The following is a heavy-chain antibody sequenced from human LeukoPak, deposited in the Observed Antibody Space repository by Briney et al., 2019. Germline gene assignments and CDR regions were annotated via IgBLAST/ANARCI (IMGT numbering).Heavy chain of an antibody. Sequence: SVKVSCKASGGTFSSYAISWVRQAPGQGLEWMGGIIPIFGTANYAQKFQGRVKITADESTSTAYMELSSLRSEDTAVYYCARETISVFGVVISPLDYRGQGTLVTVSS. V-gene: IGHV1-69*01. CDR1: GGTFSSYA. J-gene: IGHJ4*02. CDR3: ARETISVFGVVISPLDY. CDR2: IIPIFGTA. D-gene: IGHD3-3*01.